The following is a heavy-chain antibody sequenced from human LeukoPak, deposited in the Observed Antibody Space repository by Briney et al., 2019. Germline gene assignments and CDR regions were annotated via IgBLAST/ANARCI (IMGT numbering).Heavy chain of an antibody. CDR3: ARDRVVAATP. V-gene: IGHV3-48*01. J-gene: IGHJ4*02. CDR1: GFTFSSYA. CDR2: ISSSSSTI. D-gene: IGHD2-15*01. Sequence: GGSLRLSCAASGFTFSSYAMSWVRQAPGKGLEWVSYISSSSSTIYYADSVKGRFTISRDNAKNSLYLQMNSLRAEDTAVYYCARDRVVAATPWGQGTLVTVSS.